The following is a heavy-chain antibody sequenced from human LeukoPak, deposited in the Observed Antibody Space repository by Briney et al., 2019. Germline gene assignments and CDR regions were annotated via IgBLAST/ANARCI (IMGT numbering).Heavy chain of an antibody. D-gene: IGHD2-2*01. Sequence: ASVKVSCKASGYTFTSYYMHWVRQAPGQGLEWMGIINPSGGSTSYAQKFQGRVTMTRDTSTSTVYMELSSLRSEDTAVYYCARDPVGYCSSTSCPYGMDVWGKGTTVTVSS. J-gene: IGHJ6*04. CDR2: INPSGGST. CDR3: ARDPVGYCSSTSCPYGMDV. CDR1: GYTFTSYY. V-gene: IGHV1-46*01.